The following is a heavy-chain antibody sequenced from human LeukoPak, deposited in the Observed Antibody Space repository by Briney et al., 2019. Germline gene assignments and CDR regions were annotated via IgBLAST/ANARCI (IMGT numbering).Heavy chain of an antibody. V-gene: IGHV3-30*18. CDR2: ISYDGSNK. D-gene: IGHD6-19*01. J-gene: IGHJ6*02. CDR1: GFTFSSYG. CDR3: AKERDSSGWRSYYYYYGMDV. Sequence: GGPLRLSCAASGFTFSSYGMHWVRQAPGKGLEWVAVISYDGSNKYYANSVKGRFTISRDNSKNTLYLQMNSLRAEDTAVYYCAKERDSSGWRSYYYYYGMDVWGQGTTVTVSS.